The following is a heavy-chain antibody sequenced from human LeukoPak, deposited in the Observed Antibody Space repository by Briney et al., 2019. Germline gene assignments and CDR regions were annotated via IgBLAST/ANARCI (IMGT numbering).Heavy chain of an antibody. Sequence: PGGSLRLSCAASGFTFSSYSMNWVRQAPGKGLEWVANIKQDGSEKYYVDSVKGRFTISRDNSKNTLYLQMNSLRAEDTAVYYCAKESFPGLGSFHYYFDHWGQGTLVTVSS. CDR2: IKQDGSEK. V-gene: IGHV3-7*01. D-gene: IGHD1-26*01. J-gene: IGHJ4*02. CDR3: AKESFPGLGSFHYYFDH. CDR1: GFTFSSYS.